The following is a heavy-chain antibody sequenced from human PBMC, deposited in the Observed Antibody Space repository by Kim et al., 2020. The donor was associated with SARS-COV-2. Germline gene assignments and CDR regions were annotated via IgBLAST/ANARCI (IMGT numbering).Heavy chain of an antibody. J-gene: IGHJ4*02. CDR3: ARVGNYYDSSGYLDY. Sequence: GKGRSTISRDKAKNSRYLQMNSLRAEDTAVYYCARVGNYYDSSGYLDYWGQGTLVTVSS. D-gene: IGHD3-22*01. V-gene: IGHV3-11*05.